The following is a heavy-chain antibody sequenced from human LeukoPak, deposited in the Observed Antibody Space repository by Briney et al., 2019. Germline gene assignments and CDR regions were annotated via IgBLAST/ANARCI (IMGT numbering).Heavy chain of an antibody. Sequence: GSLRLSCAASGFTFSSYAMHWIRQPPGKGLEWLGYIYYSGSTNYNPSLKSRVTISVDTSKNQFSLKLSSVTAADTAVYYCARSTYPWERDGDFDYWGQGTLVTVSS. CDR2: IYYSGST. J-gene: IGHJ4*02. D-gene: IGHD1-26*01. CDR1: GFTFSSYA. V-gene: IGHV4-59*01. CDR3: ARSTYPWERDGDFDY.